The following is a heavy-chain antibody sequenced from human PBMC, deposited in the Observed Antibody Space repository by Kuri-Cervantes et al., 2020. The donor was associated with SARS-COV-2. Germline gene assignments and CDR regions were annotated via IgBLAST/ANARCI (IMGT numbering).Heavy chain of an antibody. J-gene: IGHJ4*02. CDR1: GFTFSSYG. Sequence: GGSLRLSCAASGFTFSSYGMHWVRQAPSKGLEWVAVIWYDGSNKYYADSVKGRFTISRDNSKNTLYLQMNSLRAEDTAVYYCAKDLGFGELLAGVVNDYWGQGTLVTVSS. D-gene: IGHD3-10*01. V-gene: IGHV3-33*06. CDR3: AKDLGFGELLAGVVNDY. CDR2: IWYDGSNK.